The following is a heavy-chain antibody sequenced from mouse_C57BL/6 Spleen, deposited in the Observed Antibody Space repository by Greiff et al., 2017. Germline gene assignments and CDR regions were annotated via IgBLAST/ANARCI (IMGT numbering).Heavy chain of an antibody. CDR3: VRDGNYYFVY. J-gene: IGHJ2*01. Sequence: DVKLQESGGGLVQPKGSLKLSCAASGFTFNTYAMHWVRQAPGKGLEWVARIRSKSSKYATYYADSVKDRFTISREDSQSMLYMQMNNLKTVDTAVYDCVRDGNYYFVYWGQGTTLTVAS. V-gene: IGHV10-3*01. D-gene: IGHD2-1*01. CDR1: GFTFNTYA. CDR2: IRSKSSKYAT.